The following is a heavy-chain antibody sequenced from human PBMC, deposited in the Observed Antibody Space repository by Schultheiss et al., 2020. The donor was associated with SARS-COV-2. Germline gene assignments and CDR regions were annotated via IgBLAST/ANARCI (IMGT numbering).Heavy chain of an antibody. J-gene: IGHJ2*01. D-gene: IGHD3-3*01. CDR3: ARPQAMYYDFWSGSDGDWYFDL. CDR2: INHSGST. Sequence: SETLSLTCTVSGGSISSGGYYWSWIRQHPGKGLEWIGEINHSGSTYYNPSLKSRVTISVDTSKNQFSLKLSSVTAADTAVYYCARPQAMYYDFWSGSDGDWYFDLWGRGTLVTVSS. V-gene: IGHV4-39*07. CDR1: GGSISSGGYY.